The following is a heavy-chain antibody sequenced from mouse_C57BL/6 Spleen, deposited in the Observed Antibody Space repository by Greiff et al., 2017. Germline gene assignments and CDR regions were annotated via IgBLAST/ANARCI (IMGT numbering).Heavy chain of an antibody. D-gene: IGHD2-3*01. CDR1: GFTFSSYT. J-gene: IGHJ4*01. V-gene: IGHV5-9*01. CDR3: ARRENDGYMDY. Sequence: EVQRVESGGGLVKPGGSLKLSCAASGFTFSSYTMSWVRQTPEKRLEWVATISGGGGNTYYPDSVKGRFTISRDNAKNTLYLQMSSLRSEDTALYYCARRENDGYMDYWGQGTSVTVSS. CDR2: ISGGGGNT.